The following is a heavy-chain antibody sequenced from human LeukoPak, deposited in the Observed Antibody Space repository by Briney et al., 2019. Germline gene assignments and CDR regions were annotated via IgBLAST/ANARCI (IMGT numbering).Heavy chain of an antibody. J-gene: IGHJ4*02. CDR3: ARVETSKGYYFDY. V-gene: IGHV3-66*01. CDR1: GFIVSSNY. Sequence: PGGSLGLSCAASGFIVSSNYMSWVRQAPGKGLEWVSIIYSSGNTYYADSVKGRFTISRDKSKNTLYLQMNSLRAEDTAVYYCARVETSKGYYFDYWGQGTLVTVSS. CDR2: IYSSGNT.